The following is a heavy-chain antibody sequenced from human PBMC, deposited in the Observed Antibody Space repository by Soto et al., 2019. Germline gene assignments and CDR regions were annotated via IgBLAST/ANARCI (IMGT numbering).Heavy chain of an antibody. D-gene: IGHD3-9*01. J-gene: IGHJ4*02. CDR3: ARLEGLATISYYFDF. V-gene: IGHV4-39*01. Sequence: QLQLQESGPGLVKPSETLSLTCSVSDDSINSDKYYWGWIRQPPGKGLEWIGSIYYRGNAYYNPYHQTRVTIPLDKSKSQFSLKLNSVTAADSAVYFCARLEGLATISYYFDFWGPGALVTVSS. CDR2: IYYRGNA. CDR1: DDSINSDKYY.